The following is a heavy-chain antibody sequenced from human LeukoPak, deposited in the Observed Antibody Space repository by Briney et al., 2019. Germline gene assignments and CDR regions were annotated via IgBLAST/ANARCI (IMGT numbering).Heavy chain of an antibody. V-gene: IGHV4-59*01. D-gene: IGHD3-16*02. CDR2: IYCSGSA. J-gene: IGHJ6*02. CDR3: ARGNSVTFYYYYYYSMDV. Sequence: SETLSLTCTVSGGSISSYYWSWIRQPPGKGVEWVGYIYCSGSANYNPSLKRRVTISVDPSKHQFSLKLSSATAADTPVYYCARGNSVTFYYYYYYSMDVPGQRTTVTVSS. CDR1: GGSISSYY.